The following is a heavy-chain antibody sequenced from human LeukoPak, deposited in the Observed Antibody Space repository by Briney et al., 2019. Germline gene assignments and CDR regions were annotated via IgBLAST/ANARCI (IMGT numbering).Heavy chain of an antibody. CDR1: GFTFSSYS. Sequence: GGSLRLSCAASGFTFSSYSMNWVRQAPGKGLEWVSSISSSSSYIYYADSVRGRFTISRDNAKNTLYLQMNSLRAEDTAVFYCARAEYYYDSSGYYPRYYNYYYMDVWGKGTTVTVSS. CDR3: ARAEYYYDSSGYYPRYYNYYYMDV. V-gene: IGHV3-21*01. D-gene: IGHD3-22*01. J-gene: IGHJ6*03. CDR2: ISSSSSYI.